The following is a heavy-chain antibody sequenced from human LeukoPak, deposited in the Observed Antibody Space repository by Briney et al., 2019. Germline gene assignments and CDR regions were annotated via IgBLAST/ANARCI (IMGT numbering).Heavy chain of an antibody. Sequence: ASVTVSCKASGYTFTSYYMHWVRQAPGQGLEWMGIINPSGGSTSYAQTFQGRVTMTRDMSTSTVYMELSSLRSEDTCVYYCARVKGAMYYSLQKAEYFQHWGQGTLVTVSS. D-gene: IGHD3-16*01. J-gene: IGHJ1*01. CDR2: INPSGGST. CDR3: ARVKGAMYYSLQKAEYFQH. V-gene: IGHV1-46*01. CDR1: GYTFTSYY.